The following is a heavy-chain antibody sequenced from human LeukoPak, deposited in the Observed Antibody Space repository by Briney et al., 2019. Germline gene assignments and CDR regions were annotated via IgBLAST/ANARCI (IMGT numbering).Heavy chain of an antibody. Sequence: GGSLRLSCAASGFTFSSYIMNWVRQAPGKGLEWVSSISSSNIYIYYADSVKGRFTISRDNAKNSPYLQMNSLRAEDTAVYYCARGGYCSGGSCYTPYNWFDPWGQGTLVTVSS. D-gene: IGHD2-15*01. CDR3: ARGGYCSGGSCYTPYNWFDP. CDR1: GFTFSSYI. CDR2: ISSSNIYI. J-gene: IGHJ5*02. V-gene: IGHV3-21*01.